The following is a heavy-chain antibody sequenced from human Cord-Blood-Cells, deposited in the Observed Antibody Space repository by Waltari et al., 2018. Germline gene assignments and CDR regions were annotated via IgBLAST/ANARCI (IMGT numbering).Heavy chain of an antibody. V-gene: IGHV3-30*18. J-gene: IGHJ4*02. CDR2: ISYDGSNK. CDR3: AKPRYCSGGSCYYFDY. D-gene: IGHD2-15*01. Sequence: QVQLVESGGGVVQPGRSLRLSCSASGFTFSSYGMHWVRQAPGKGLEWVAVISYDGSNKYYADSVKGRFTISRDNSKNTLYLQMNSLRADDTAVYYCAKPRYCSGGSCYYFDYWGQGTLVTVSS. CDR1: GFTFSSYG.